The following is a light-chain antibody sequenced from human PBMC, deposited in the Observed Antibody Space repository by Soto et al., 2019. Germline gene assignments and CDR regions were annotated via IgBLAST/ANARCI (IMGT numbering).Light chain of an antibody. CDR3: QQYYSTPRT. CDR1: QSVIHTSNNKSY. CDR2: WAS. J-gene: IGKJ2*01. V-gene: IGKV4-1*01. Sequence: DIVMTQSPDSLAVSLGERGSINCKSSQSVIHTSNNKSYLAWYQQKPGQPPELLLYWASARESGVPDRFSGSGSGTDFTLTISSLQAEDVAVYYCQQYYSTPRTFGQGTQVDIK.